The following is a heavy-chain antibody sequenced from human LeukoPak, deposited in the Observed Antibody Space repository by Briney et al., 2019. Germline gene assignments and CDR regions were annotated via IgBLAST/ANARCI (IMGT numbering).Heavy chain of an antibody. Sequence: SETLSLTCTVSGGSISSSSYYWSWIRQPPGKGLEWIGYIYYSGSTNYNPSLKSRVTISVDTSKNQFSLKLSSVTAADTAVYYCARVVNGLGYFDYWGQGTLVTVSS. V-gene: IGHV4-61*01. J-gene: IGHJ4*02. CDR1: GGSISSSSYY. CDR3: ARVVNGLGYFDY. CDR2: IYYSGST. D-gene: IGHD5-24*01.